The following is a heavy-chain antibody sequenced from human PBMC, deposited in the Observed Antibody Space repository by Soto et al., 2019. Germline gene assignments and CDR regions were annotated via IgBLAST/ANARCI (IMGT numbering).Heavy chain of an antibody. V-gene: IGHV3-23*02. CDR1: GFTSVSYA. J-gene: IGHJ4*02. CDR3: VTNRGYRLGYPVAH. Sequence: EVQLLESGGGLVQPGGSLKLSCAASGFTSVSYAMSWVRQAPGKGLEWVSTVTGSGSNTYYVDSGKGRFTVSRYNSKSTLSAQMNGLRAEDPAIYYCVTNRGYRLGYPVAHWDQGTLVYV. CDR2: VTGSGSNT. D-gene: IGHD5-18*01.